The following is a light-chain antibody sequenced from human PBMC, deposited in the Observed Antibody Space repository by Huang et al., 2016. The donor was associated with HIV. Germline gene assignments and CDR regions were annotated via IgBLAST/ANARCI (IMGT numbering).Light chain of an antibody. CDR1: QNFGSN. V-gene: IGKV3-15*01. CDR2: AAS. CDR3: QQYNTWPPWA. Sequence: EVLMSQSPDILSVSPGDRATFSCRASQNFGSNLAWYQQRPGQAPRLLIDAASTRATGLPARFSGGGSGTEFTLTISRLQSEDFATYYCQQYNTWPPWAFGQGTTVEI. J-gene: IGKJ1*01.